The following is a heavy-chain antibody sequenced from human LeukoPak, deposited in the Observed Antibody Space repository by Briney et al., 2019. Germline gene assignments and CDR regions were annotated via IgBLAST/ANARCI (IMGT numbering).Heavy chain of an antibody. CDR2: TSHTGSYT. Sequence: PGGSLRLSCAASGFTFSDYYMTWIRQAPGKGLEWVSHTSHTGSYTNYADSVKGRFTISRDNAKNSLYLQMNSLRVEDTAVYYCARDPDYCTTSSCYVDYFDQWGQGTLVTVSS. CDR1: GFTFSDYY. D-gene: IGHD2-8*01. CDR3: ARDPDYCTTSSCYVDYFDQ. V-gene: IGHV3-11*05. J-gene: IGHJ4*02.